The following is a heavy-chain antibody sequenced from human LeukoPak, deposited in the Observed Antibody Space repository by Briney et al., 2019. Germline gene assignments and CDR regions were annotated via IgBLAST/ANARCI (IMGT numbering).Heavy chain of an antibody. CDR2: INSGERR. J-gene: IGHJ4*02. V-gene: IGHV3-23*01. CDR1: GFMFNNYA. CDR3: ARGWYNFDY. Sequence: GGSLRLSCAPSGFMFNNYAMSWVRQAPGKGLEWVSGINSGERRYYADSVRGRFTISRDNSKNTLYLQMHSLRAEDTAVYFCARGWYNFDYWGQGTPVTVSS. D-gene: IGHD6-19*01.